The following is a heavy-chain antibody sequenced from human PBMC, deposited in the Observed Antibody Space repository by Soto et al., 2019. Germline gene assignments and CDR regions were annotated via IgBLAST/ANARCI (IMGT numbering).Heavy chain of an antibody. V-gene: IGHV3-23*01. Sequence: EVQLLESGGGLVQPGGSLRLSCAASGFTFSSYAMSWVRQAPGKGLEWVSAISGSGGSTYYADSVKGRFTISRDNSNTTRYLQMNSLRAEDTAVYYCAKPESVESLWPPCAFDIWGQGTMVTVSS. CDR1: GFTFSSYA. CDR3: AKPESVESLWPPCAFDI. CDR2: ISGSGGST. J-gene: IGHJ3*02. D-gene: IGHD5-18*01.